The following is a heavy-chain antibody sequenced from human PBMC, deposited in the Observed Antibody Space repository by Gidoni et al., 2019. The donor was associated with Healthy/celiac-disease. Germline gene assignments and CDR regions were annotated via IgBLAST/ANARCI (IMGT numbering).Heavy chain of an antibody. Sequence: QLQLQESGPGLVKPSETLSLTCTVSGGSISSSSYYWGWIRQPPGKGLEWIGSIYYSGSTYYNPSLKSRVTISVDTSKNQFSLKLSSVTAADTAVYYCARDGGPRGHDAFDIWGQGTMVTVSS. CDR2: IYYSGST. D-gene: IGHD3-16*01. J-gene: IGHJ3*02. CDR1: GGSISSSSYY. V-gene: IGHV4-39*02. CDR3: ARDGGPRGHDAFDI.